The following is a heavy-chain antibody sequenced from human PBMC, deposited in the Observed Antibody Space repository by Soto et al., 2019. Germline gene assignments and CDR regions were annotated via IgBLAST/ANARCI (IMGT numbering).Heavy chain of an antibody. CDR1: GASMNSYH. J-gene: IGHJ5*02. CDR3: ARDQGVAAAGITWFDP. D-gene: IGHD6-13*01. CDR2: IHSSGST. Sequence: PSETLSLTCTVSGASMNSYHWSWIRQPARKGLEWIGHIHSSGSTNYNPPLKSRVTMSVDTSKNQFSLMLMSLTAADTAVDYCARDQGVAAAGITWFDPWGQGSLVTVSS. V-gene: IGHV4-4*07.